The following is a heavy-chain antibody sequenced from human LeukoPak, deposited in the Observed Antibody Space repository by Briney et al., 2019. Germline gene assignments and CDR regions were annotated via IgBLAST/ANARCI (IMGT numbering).Heavy chain of an antibody. CDR2: ISSSSSTI. J-gene: IGHJ4*02. CDR1: GFTFSSYS. D-gene: IGHD3-16*02. Sequence: GGSLRLSCAASGFTFSSYSMNWVRQAPGKGLEWVSYISSSSSTIYYADSVKGRFTISRDNAKNSLYLQMNSLRAEDTAVYYCAREHDYVWGSYRHPYYFDYWGQGTLVTVSS. CDR3: AREHDYVWGSYRHPYYFDY. V-gene: IGHV3-48*04.